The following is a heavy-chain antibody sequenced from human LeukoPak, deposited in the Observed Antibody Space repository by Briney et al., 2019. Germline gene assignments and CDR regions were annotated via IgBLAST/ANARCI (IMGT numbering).Heavy chain of an antibody. CDR2: IILIFGTA. CDR3: ARVLLYDSSDFDY. J-gene: IGHJ4*02. CDR1: GGTFSSYA. V-gene: IGHV1-69*01. D-gene: IGHD3-22*01. Sequence: SVKVSCKASGGTFSSYAISWVRQAPGQGLEWMGGIILIFGTANYAQKFQGRVTITADESTSTAYMELSSLRSEDTAVYYCARVLLYDSSDFDYWGQGTLVTVSS.